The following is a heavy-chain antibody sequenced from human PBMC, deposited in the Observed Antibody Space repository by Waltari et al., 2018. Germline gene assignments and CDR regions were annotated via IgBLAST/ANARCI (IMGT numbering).Heavy chain of an antibody. J-gene: IGHJ6*03. CDR3: AGGDYSGTYYSYYYYMDV. Sequence: QVQLVQSGAEVKKPGSSVTVSCKASGGTFSSYAISWVRQAPGQGLEWMGGIIPIFGPANYAQKFQGRVTITADESTSTAYMELSSLRSEDTAVYYCAGGDYSGTYYSYYYYMDVWGKGTTVTISS. CDR1: GGTFSSYA. CDR2: IIPIFGPA. D-gene: IGHD1-26*01. V-gene: IGHV1-69*12.